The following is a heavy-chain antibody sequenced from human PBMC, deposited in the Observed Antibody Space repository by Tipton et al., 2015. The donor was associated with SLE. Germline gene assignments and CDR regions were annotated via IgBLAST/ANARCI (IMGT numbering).Heavy chain of an antibody. CDR1: GYTLTTYG. D-gene: IGHD2-2*01. V-gene: IGHV1-18*01. J-gene: IGHJ6*03. CDR2: ISAYNGNT. CDR3: ARAIVVVPGHYYMDV. Sequence: QVQLVQSGAEVKKPGASVKVSCKASGYTLTTYGITWMRQAPGQGLEWMGRISAYNGNTNYAQKFQGRVSMTTDTSTSTAYMELRSLRSDDTAVYYCARAIVVVPGHYYMDVWGKGTTVTISS.